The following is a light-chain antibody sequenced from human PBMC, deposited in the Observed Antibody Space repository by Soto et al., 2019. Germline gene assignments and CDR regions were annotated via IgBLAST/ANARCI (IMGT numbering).Light chain of an antibody. V-gene: IGKV1-5*01. CDR2: DAS. CDR1: QSISTW. Sequence: DIQMTQSPSTLSASVGDRVTITCRASQSISTWLAWYQQKPGKAPKLLIYDASSLESGVPSRFSGSGSGTEFTITISSLHPDDFATYYCQQYNSYSGFGQGTRLDIK. CDR3: QQYNSYSG. J-gene: IGKJ5*01.